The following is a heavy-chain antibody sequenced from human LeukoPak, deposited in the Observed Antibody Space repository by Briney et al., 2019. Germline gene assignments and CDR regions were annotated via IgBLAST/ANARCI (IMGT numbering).Heavy chain of an antibody. V-gene: IGHV1-18*01. CDR2: ISAYNGNT. CDR1: GYTFTSYG. Sequence: ASVKVSCKASGYTFTSYGISWVRQAPGQGLEWMGWISAYNGNTNYAQKLQGRVTMTTDTSTSTAYMELRSLRSDDTAVYYCARGYSGSYYVAPFGDYWGQGTLVTVSS. D-gene: IGHD1-26*01. J-gene: IGHJ4*02. CDR3: ARGYSGSYYVAPFGDY.